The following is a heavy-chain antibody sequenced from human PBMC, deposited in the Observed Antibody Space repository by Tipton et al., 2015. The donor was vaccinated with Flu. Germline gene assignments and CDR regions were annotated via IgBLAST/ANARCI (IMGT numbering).Heavy chain of an antibody. CDR2: IFHSGRT. CDR1: GYSISSGYY. J-gene: IGHJ5*02. D-gene: IGHD4-17*01. CDR3: ARHVTNGDYANEFDP. V-gene: IGHV4-38-2*01. Sequence: GLVKPSETLSLTCAVSGYSISSGYYWGWIRQPPGKGLEWLGSIFHSGRTYYNPSLKSRVTILVDTSKNQFSLKLSSVTAADTAMYYCARHVTNGDYANEFDPWGQGTLVTVSS.